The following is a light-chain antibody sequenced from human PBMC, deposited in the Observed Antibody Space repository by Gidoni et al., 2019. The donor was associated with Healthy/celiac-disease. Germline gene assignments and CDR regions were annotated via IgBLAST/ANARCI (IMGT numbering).Light chain of an antibody. V-gene: IGKV1-33*01. CDR1: QDISNY. J-gene: IGKJ5*01. Sequence: QMTQSPSSLSASVGDRVTITCQASQDISNYLNWYQQKPGKAPKLLIYDASNLETGVPSRFSGSGSGTDFTFTISSLQPEDIATYYCQQYDNLITFGQGTRLEIK. CDR2: DAS. CDR3: QQYDNLIT.